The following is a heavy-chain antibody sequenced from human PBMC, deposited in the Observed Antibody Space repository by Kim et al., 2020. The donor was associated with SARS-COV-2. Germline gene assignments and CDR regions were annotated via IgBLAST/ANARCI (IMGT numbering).Heavy chain of an antibody. Sequence: SETLSLTCTVSGGSISSSSYYWGWIRQPPGKGLEWIGSIYYSGSTYYNPSLKSRVTISVDTSKNQFSLKLSSVTAADTAVYYCARHKKGWVLTYYYGSGSYEGMDVWGQGTTVTVSS. CDR3: ARHKKGWVLTYYYGSGSYEGMDV. J-gene: IGHJ6*02. CDR1: GGSISSSSYY. V-gene: IGHV4-39*01. CDR2: IYYSGST. D-gene: IGHD3-10*01.